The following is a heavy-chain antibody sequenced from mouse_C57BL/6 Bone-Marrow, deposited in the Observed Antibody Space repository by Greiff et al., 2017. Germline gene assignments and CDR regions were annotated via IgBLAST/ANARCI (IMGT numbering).Heavy chain of an antibody. Sequence: EVHLVESGGGLVQPGGSLSFSCAASGFTFTDYYMSWVRQPPGKALEWFGFIRHKANGYTTDDSASVKGRFTISRDNSQSILYIQMNALRAEDSATYYCARAGESNYRGIADWGPGTLVTVSA. CDR1: GFTFTDYY. J-gene: IGHJ3*01. D-gene: IGHD2-5*01. V-gene: IGHV7-3*01. CDR3: ARAGESNYRGIAD. CDR2: IRHKANGYTT.